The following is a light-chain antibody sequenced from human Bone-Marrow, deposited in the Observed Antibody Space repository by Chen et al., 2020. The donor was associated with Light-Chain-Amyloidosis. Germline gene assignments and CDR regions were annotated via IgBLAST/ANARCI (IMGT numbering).Light chain of an antibody. Sequence: QSVLPQPPSMSAAPGQRVPISCTGSRSNLGAGYDVHWYQQLPGTSPKLLIYDSDIRPSGVPDRFSASKSGTSASLSITGLQVADEADYYCQSYDTALLSLVFGGGTKLTV. CDR1: RSNLGAGYD. CDR3: QSYDTALLSLV. CDR2: DSD. V-gene: IGLV1-40*01. J-gene: IGLJ2*01.